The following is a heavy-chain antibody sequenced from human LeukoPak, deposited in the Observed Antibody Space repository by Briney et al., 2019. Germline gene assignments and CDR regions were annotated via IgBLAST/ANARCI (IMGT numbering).Heavy chain of an antibody. J-gene: IGHJ4*02. Sequence: SVKVSCKASGGTFSSYAISWVRQAPGQGLEWMGGIIPIFGTANYAQKFQGRVTMTEDTSTDTAYMELSSLRSEDTAVYYCASISSHFLRPPYFAYWGQGTLVTVSS. D-gene: IGHD2/OR15-2a*01. CDR2: IIPIFGTA. CDR3: ASISSHFLRPPYFAY. V-gene: IGHV1-69*06. CDR1: GGTFSSYA.